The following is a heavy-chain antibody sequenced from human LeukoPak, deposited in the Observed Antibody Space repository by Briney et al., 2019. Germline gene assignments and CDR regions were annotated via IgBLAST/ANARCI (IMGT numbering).Heavy chain of an antibody. CDR3: AASTSGWSYFQH. CDR2: VSYDGSNQ. D-gene: IGHD6-19*01. V-gene: IGHV3-30*03. Sequence: GRSLRLSCSASGFIFSNYGMHWVRQAPGKGLEWVAVVSYDGSNQFYADSVKGRFTISRDNSKNTLYVQMNSLRVEDTAVYYCAASTSGWSYFQHWGQGTLVTVSS. J-gene: IGHJ1*01. CDR1: GFIFSNYG.